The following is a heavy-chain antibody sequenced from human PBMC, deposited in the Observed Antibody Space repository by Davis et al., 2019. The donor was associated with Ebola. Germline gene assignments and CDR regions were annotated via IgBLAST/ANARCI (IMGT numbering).Heavy chain of an antibody. CDR2: ISGSGGST. D-gene: IGHD3-10*01. V-gene: IGHV3-23*01. CDR3: AKRGVITMVQGVIIHYYYYGMDV. Sequence: GGSLRLSCAASGFTFSSYAMSWVRQAPGKGLEWVSAISGSGGSTYYADSVKGRFTISRDNSKNTLYLQMNSLRAEDTAVYYCAKRGVITMVQGVIIHYYYYGMDVWGQGTTVTVSS. J-gene: IGHJ6*02. CDR1: GFTFSSYA.